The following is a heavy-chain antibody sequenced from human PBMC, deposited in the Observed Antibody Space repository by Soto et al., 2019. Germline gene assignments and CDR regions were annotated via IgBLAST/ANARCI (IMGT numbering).Heavy chain of an antibody. CDR1: GVTFSSYA. D-gene: IGHD2-2*01. Sequence: GGSLRLSCAASGVTFSSYAMSGVRQAPGKGLEWVSAISGSGGSTYYADSVKGRFTISRDNSKNTLYLQMNSLRAEDTAVYYCAKAPSSTNRRNWFDPWGQGTLVTVSS. V-gene: IGHV3-23*01. J-gene: IGHJ5*02. CDR3: AKAPSSTNRRNWFDP. CDR2: ISGSGGST.